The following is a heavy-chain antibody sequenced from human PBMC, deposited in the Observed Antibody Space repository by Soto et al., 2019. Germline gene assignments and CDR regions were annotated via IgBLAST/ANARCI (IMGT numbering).Heavy chain of an antibody. CDR1: GYSFTSFD. Sequence: GXSVKXSCKSFGYSFTSFDVHWVRQAPGQXLEWMGWINAXNGNTXYSQKFKGRVXXTRNTSAXXDYMELRSMRSEDTAVYYCARDRYSNYINLFDPWGQGTLVTVSS. D-gene: IGHD4-4*01. CDR3: ARDRYSNYINLFDP. J-gene: IGHJ5*02. CDR2: INAXNGNT. V-gene: IGHV1-3*01.